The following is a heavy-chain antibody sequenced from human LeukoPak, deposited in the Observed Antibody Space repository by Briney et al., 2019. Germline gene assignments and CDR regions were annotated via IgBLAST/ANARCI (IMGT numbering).Heavy chain of an antibody. CDR1: GGSFSGYY. J-gene: IGHJ4*02. V-gene: IGHV4-34*01. CDR3: ARTRQNYSNYPFDY. Sequence: PSETLSLTCAVYGGSFSGYYWSWIRQPPGKGLEWIGEINHSGSTNYNPSLKSRVTISVDTSKNQFSLKLSSVTAADTAVYYCARTRQNYSNYPFDYWGQGTLVTVSS. D-gene: IGHD4-4*01. CDR2: INHSGST.